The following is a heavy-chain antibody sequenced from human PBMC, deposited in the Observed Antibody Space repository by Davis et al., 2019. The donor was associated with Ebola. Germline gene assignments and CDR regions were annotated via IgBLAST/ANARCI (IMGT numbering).Heavy chain of an antibody. V-gene: IGHV4-59*01. Sequence: PSETLSLTCTVSGGSISHYYWSWIRQPPGKGLEWIGYIHYSGSSDYNPSVKSRVTISVDTSKNHFSLKLTSVTAADTAVYYCARGPIQYNGNYYYYYMDVWGRGTTVTVSS. J-gene: IGHJ6*03. CDR1: GGSISHYY. CDR2: IHYSGSS. CDR3: ARGPIQYNGNYYYYYMDV. D-gene: IGHD1-14*01.